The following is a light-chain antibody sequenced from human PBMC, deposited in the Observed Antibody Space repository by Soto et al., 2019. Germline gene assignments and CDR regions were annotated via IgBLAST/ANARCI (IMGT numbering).Light chain of an antibody. CDR3: QQYSVYWT. V-gene: IGKV1-5*01. J-gene: IGKJ1*01. CDR2: DAS. CDR1: QSISSW. Sequence: DIPTTQSPSTLSASVGDRVTITCRASQSISSWLAWYQQKPGKAPKLLIYDASSLESGVPSRFSGSGSGTEFTLTISSLQPDDFATYYCQQYSVYWTFGQGTNVDIK.